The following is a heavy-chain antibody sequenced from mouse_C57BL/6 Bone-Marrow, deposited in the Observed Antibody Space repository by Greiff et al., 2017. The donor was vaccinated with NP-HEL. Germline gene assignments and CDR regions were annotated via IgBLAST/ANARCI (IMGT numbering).Heavy chain of an antibody. V-gene: IGHV3-6*01. J-gene: IGHJ3*01. Sequence: EVQVVESGPGLVKPSQSLSLTCSVTGYSITSGYYWNWIRQFPGNKLEWMGYISYDGSNNYNPSLKTRISLTRDTSTNQFFLKLNSVTTEDTATDYCAREGIYYDYSWFAYWGQGTLVTVAA. CDR2: ISYDGSN. CDR1: GYSITSGYY. D-gene: IGHD2-4*01. CDR3: AREGIYYDYSWFAY.